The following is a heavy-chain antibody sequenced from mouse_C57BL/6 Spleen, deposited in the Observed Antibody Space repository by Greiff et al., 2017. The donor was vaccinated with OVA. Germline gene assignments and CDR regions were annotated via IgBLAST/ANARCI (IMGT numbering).Heavy chain of an antibody. CDR3: ARDGHSSGSYYAMDY. D-gene: IGHD3-1*01. Sequence: QVQLKESGPELVKPGASVKISCKASGYAFSSSWMNWVKQRPGKGLEWIGRIYPGDGDTNYNGKFKGKATLTADKSSSTAYMQLSSLTSEDSAVYFCARDGHSSGSYYAMDYWGQGTSVTVSS. J-gene: IGHJ4*01. V-gene: IGHV1-82*01. CDR1: GYAFSSSW. CDR2: IYPGDGDT.